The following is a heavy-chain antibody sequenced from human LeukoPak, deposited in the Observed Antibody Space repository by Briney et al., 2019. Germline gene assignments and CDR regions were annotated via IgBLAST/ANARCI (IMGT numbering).Heavy chain of an antibody. Sequence: AGSVRLSCAASGFTFSTYWMHWVRQAPGKGLVWVSRIKSDGGTNYADSVKGRFTISRDNAKKTVSLQMNSLRPEDTGVYYCARAPSEIGGYYPEYFRHWGQGNLVTVSS. D-gene: IGHD3-22*01. CDR3: ARAPSEIGGYYPEYFRH. CDR2: IKSDGGT. CDR1: GFTFSTYW. J-gene: IGHJ1*01. V-gene: IGHV3-74*01.